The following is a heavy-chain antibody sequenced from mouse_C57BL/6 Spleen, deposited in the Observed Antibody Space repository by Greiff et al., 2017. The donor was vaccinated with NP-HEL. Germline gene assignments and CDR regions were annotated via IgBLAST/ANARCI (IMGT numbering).Heavy chain of an antibody. V-gene: IGHV1-72*01. D-gene: IGHD1-1*01. CDR1: GYTFTSYW. CDR2: IDPNSGGT. J-gene: IGHJ4*01. CDR3: AHTTVVEEGYAMDY. Sequence: QVQLKQPGAELVKPGASVKLSCKASGYTFTSYWMHWVKQRPGRGLEWIGRIDPNSGGTKYNEKFKSKATLTVDKPSSTAYMQLSSLTSEDSAVYYCAHTTVVEEGYAMDYWGQGTSVTVSS.